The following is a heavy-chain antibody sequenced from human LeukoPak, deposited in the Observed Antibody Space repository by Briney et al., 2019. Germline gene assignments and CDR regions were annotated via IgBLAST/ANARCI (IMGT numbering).Heavy chain of an antibody. Sequence: SVKVSCKAYGGTFSNYAISWVRQAPGQGLEWMGGIIPLFGSAAYAQKFQGRVTFTADESTSTAYMELSSLRPEDTAVYYCARDLVGSTISYSSGAWDYWGQGTLVTVSS. D-gene: IGHD3-10*01. CDR2: IIPLFGSA. V-gene: IGHV1-69*13. CDR1: GGTFSNYA. CDR3: ARDLVGSTISYSSGAWDY. J-gene: IGHJ4*02.